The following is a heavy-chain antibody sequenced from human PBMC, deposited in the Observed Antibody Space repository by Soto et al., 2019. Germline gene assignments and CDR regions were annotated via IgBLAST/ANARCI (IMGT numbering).Heavy chain of an antibody. CDR2: ISYDGSNK. CDR1: GFTFSSYA. CDR3: ARKPAGDFWSERNWFDP. Sequence: QVQLVESGGGVVQPGRSLRLSCAASGFTFSSYAMHWVRQAPGKGLEWVAVISYDGSNKYYADSVKGRFTISRDNSKNTLYLQMNSLRAEDTAVYYCARKPAGDFWSERNWFDPWGQGTLVTVSS. J-gene: IGHJ5*02. V-gene: IGHV3-30-3*01. D-gene: IGHD3-3*01.